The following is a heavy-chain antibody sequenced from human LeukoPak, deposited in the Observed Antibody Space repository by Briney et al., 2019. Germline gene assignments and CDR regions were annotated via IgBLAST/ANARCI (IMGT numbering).Heavy chain of an antibody. D-gene: IGHD3-22*01. V-gene: IGHV4-39*07. CDR1: GGSISSSSYY. CDR2: IYYSGST. Sequence: SETLSLTCTVSGGSISSSSYYWGWIRQPPGKGLEWIGSIYYSGSTYYNPSLKSRVTISVDTSKNQFSLKLSSVTAADTAVYYCARVVGDYYDSSGYYYVPPGDWFDPWGQGTRVTVSS. J-gene: IGHJ5*02. CDR3: ARVVGDYYDSSGYYYVPPGDWFDP.